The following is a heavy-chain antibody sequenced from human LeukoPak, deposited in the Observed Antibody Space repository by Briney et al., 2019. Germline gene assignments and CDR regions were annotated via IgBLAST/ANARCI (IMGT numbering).Heavy chain of an antibody. CDR3: AGTRGYSYGYPSDWFDP. CDR1: GYTFTGYY. D-gene: IGHD5-18*01. J-gene: IGHJ5*02. V-gene: IGHV1-2*06. CDR2: INPKSGGT. Sequence: ASVKVSCKASGYTFTGYYMHWVRQAPGQGVEWMGRINPKSGGTNYAQKFQGRVTINRETAKRKDYMEVRRLRYEDTSVYYCAGTRGYSYGYPSDWFDPWGQGTLVTVSS.